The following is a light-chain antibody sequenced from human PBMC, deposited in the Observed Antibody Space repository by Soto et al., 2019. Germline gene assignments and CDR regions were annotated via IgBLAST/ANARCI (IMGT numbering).Light chain of an antibody. CDR3: QQRTTWPPLFA. J-gene: IGKJ3*01. V-gene: IGKV3-11*01. CDR1: QNIGNF. CDR2: DAS. Sequence: EIVLTQSPSNMSLSPGERATLSCRASQNIGNFLAWYQHKPGQAPRLLIYDASKRATGIPARFSDSGSGTDFTLTISSLEPADFAVYYCQQRTTWPPLFAFGPGTRVDIK.